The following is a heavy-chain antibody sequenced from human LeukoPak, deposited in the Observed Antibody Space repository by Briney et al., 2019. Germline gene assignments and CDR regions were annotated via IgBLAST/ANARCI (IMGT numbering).Heavy chain of an antibody. CDR3: TTREYSSSSSFGY. J-gene: IGHJ4*02. Sequence: GGSLRLSCAASGFTFSSYAMSWVRQAPGKGLEWVGRIKSKTDGDTTDYAAPVKGRFTISRDDSKNTLYLQMNSLKTEDTAVYYCTTREYSSSSSFGYWGQGTLVTVSS. V-gene: IGHV3-15*01. CDR2: IKSKTDGDTT. CDR1: GFTFSSYA. D-gene: IGHD6-6*01.